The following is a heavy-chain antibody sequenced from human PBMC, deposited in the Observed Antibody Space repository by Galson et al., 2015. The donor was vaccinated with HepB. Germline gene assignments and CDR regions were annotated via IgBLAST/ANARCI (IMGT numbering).Heavy chain of an antibody. J-gene: IGHJ4*02. Sequence: SLRLSCAASGFTFTSYVMSWVRQAPGKGLEYASTISGNGGSTYYADSVKGRFTISRDNAKNRLFMDMDSLTVEDTAVYFCARTITPAPIPLFDSWGQGTLVTVSS. CDR2: ISGNGGST. CDR3: ARTITPAPIPLFDS. CDR1: GFTFTSYV. V-gene: IGHV3-64*04. D-gene: IGHD3-10*01.